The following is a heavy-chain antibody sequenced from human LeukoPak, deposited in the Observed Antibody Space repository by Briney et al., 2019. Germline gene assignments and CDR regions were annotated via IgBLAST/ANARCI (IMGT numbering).Heavy chain of an antibody. Sequence: AGGSLRLSCAASGFTFSSYGMSWVRQAPGKGLEWVSGISGSGGSTYYADSVKGRFTISRDNSKNTLYLQMNSLRAEDTAVYYCAKSGGYRFGELFRGQGTLVTVSS. CDR3: AKSGGYRFGELF. J-gene: IGHJ4*02. V-gene: IGHV3-23*01. D-gene: IGHD3-10*01. CDR1: GFTFSSYG. CDR2: ISGSGGST.